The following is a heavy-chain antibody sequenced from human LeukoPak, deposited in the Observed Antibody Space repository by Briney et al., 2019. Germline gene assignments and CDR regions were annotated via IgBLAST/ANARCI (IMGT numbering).Heavy chain of an antibody. J-gene: IGHJ5*02. D-gene: IGHD1-7*01. CDR1: GYTLTSYG. CDR3: ARGVYNWNYYWFDP. CDR2: ISAYNGNT. V-gene: IGHV1-18*01. Sequence: ASVKVSCKASGYTLTSYGISWVRQAPGQGLEWMGWISAYNGNTNYAQKLQGRVTMTTDTSTSTAYMELRSLRSDDTAVYYCARGVYNWNYYWFDPWGQGTLVTVSS.